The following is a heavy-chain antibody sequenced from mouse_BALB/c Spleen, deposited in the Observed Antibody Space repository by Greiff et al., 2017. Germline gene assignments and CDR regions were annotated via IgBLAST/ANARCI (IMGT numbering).Heavy chain of an antibody. CDR1: GYTFTDYN. D-gene: IGHD1-2*01. J-gene: IGHJ4*01. Sequence: EVQLQQSGPELVKPGASVKLSCKASGYTFTDYNMHWVQQTHGKSLEWIGYICPYNGGTGYHQNFKGKATLTVDKSSSTAYMHLSSLTSEDSAVYYCASPYMTTARYAMDDWGQGTTVTVSS. CDR3: ASPYMTTARYAMDD. V-gene: IGHV1S29*02. CDR2: ICPYNGGT.